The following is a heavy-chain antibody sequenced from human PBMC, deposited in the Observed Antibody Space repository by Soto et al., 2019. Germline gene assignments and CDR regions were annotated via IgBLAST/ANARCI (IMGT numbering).Heavy chain of an antibody. J-gene: IGHJ5*02. V-gene: IGHV4-4*02. CDR1: GGSISSSNW. CDR2: IYHSGST. CDR3: ARDREEARYNCFDP. D-gene: IGHD3-10*01. Sequence: PSETLSLTCAVSGGSISSSNWWSWVRKPPGKGLEWIGEIYHSGSTNYNPSLKSRVTISVDKSKNQFSLKLSSVTAADTAVYYCARDREEARYNCFDPWGQGTLVTVSS.